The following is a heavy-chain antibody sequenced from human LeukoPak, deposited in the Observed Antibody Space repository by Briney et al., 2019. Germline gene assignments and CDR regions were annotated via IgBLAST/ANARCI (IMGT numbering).Heavy chain of an antibody. Sequence: SETLSLTCAVYGGSFSGYYWSWIRQPPGKGLEWIGEINHSGSTNYNPSLKSRVTISVDTSKNQFSLNLSSVTAADTAVYYCARGFSSCSGGSCYTPIWGQGTLVTVSS. CDR3: ARGFSSCSGGSCYTPI. D-gene: IGHD2-15*01. CDR2: INHSGST. V-gene: IGHV4-34*01. CDR1: GGSFSGYY. J-gene: IGHJ4*02.